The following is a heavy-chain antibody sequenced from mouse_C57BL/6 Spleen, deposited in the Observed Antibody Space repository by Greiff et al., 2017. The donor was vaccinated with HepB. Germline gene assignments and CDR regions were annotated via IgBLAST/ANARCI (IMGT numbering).Heavy chain of an antibody. V-gene: IGHV1-19*01. CDR3: ARGKYGNFFLFFDY. D-gene: IGHD2-1*01. CDR1: GYTFTDYY. Sequence: VQLKQSGPVLVKPGASVKMSCKASGYTFTDYYMNWVKQSHGKSLEWIGVINPYNGGTSYNQKFKGKATLTVDKSSSTAYMELNSLTSEDSAVYYCARGKYGNFFLFFDYWGQGTTLTVSS. CDR2: INPYNGGT. J-gene: IGHJ2*01.